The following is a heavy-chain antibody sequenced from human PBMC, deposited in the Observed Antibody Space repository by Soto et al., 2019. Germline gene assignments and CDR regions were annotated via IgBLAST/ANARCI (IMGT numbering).Heavy chain of an antibody. J-gene: IGHJ4*02. CDR1: GYTFTSYA. CDR2: INAGNGNT. Sequence: QVQLVQSGAEEKKPGASVKVSCKASGYTFTSYAMHWVRQAPGQRLEWMGWINAGNGNTKYSQKFQGRVTITRDTPARTAYMELSSLRAEDTAVYSCESDLATVPGDYWGQGTLVTVSS. D-gene: IGHD4-17*01. V-gene: IGHV1-3*05. CDR3: ESDLATVPGDY.